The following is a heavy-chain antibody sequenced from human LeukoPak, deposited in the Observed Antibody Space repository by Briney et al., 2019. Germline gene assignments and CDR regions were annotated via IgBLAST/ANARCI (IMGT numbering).Heavy chain of an antibody. D-gene: IGHD1-26*01. CDR3: ASSGSYSTSIVD. J-gene: IGHJ4*02. CDR1: GFTFSSYA. CDR2: ISSSGSHT. Sequence: PGGSLRLSCAASGFTFSSYAMSWVRQAPGKGLEWVSYISSSGSHTNYADSVKGRFTISRDNAKNSLFLQMNSLRAEDTAVYYCASSGSYSTSIVDWGQGTLVTVSS. V-gene: IGHV3-21*05.